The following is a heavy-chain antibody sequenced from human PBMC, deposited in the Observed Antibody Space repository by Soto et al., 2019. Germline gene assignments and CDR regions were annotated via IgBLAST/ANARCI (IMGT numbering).Heavy chain of an antibody. CDR2: INHSGST. CDR3: ARVGYYPFYYYYGMDV. CDR1: GGSVSGYY. Sequence: SETLSLTCAVYGGSVSGYYGSWIRQPPGKGLEWIGEINHSGSTNYNPSLKSRVTISVDTSKNQFSLKLSSVTAADTAVYYCARVGYYPFYYYYGMDVWGQGTTVTVSS. V-gene: IGHV4-34*01. J-gene: IGHJ6*02. D-gene: IGHD3-22*01.